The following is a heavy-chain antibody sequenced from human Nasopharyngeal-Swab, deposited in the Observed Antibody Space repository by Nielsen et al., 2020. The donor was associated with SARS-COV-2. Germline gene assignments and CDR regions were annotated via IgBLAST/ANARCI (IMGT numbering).Heavy chain of an antibody. CDR2: VSGSGKLT. J-gene: IGHJ4*02. CDR1: GFTFNNNA. V-gene: IGHV3-23*01. D-gene: IGHD1-26*01. Sequence: GESLKISCLASGFTFNNNAMTWVRQAPGKGLEWVSTVSGSGKLTYYADSVKGRFTISRDNSKNTLFLQMRSLRDEDTAVYYCAKGGSLSGSWDWGQGTLVTVSS. CDR3: AKGGSLSGSWD.